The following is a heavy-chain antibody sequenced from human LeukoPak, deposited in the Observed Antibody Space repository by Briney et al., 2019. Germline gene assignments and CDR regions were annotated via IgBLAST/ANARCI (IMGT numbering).Heavy chain of an antibody. J-gene: IGHJ4*02. V-gene: IGHV1-69*04. D-gene: IGHD4-23*01. CDR2: IIPILGRT. CDR1: GCTFSSYA. CDR3: ARDAREMTTVIREGALDY. Sequence: SVKVSCKASGCTFSSYAISWVRQAPGQGLEWMGRIIPILGRTNYAQKFQGRVTITADKSTSKAYMELISLRSEDTAVYYCARDAREMTTVIREGALDYWGQGTLVTVSS.